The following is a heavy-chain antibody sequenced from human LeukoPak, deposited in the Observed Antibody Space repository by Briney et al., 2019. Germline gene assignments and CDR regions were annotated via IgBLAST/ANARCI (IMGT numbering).Heavy chain of an antibody. D-gene: IGHD6-25*01. V-gene: IGHV3-23*01. CDR2: IIVSGGGT. CDR3: AKEPYSSGWRHYDY. CDR1: GFTFSSYA. J-gene: IGHJ4*02. Sequence: GGSLILSCAASGFTFSSYAMSWVRQAAGRGLQWVSAIIVSGGGTYYADSVKSRFTISRDNSKNTLYLQMNSLRAVDTALYYCAKEPYSSGWRHYDYWGQGTLVTVSS.